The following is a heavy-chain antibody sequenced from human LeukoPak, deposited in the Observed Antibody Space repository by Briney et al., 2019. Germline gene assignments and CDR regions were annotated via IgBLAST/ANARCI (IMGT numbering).Heavy chain of an antibody. V-gene: IGHV3-48*03. CDR2: ISSSGSTI. CDR1: GFTFSSYE. J-gene: IGHJ6*04. Sequence: GGSLRLSCAASGFTFSSYEMNWVRQAPGKGLEWFSYISSSGSTIYYADSVKGRFTISRDNAKNSLYLQMNSLRAEDTAVYYCAELGITMIGGVWGKGTTVTISS. CDR3: AELGITMIGGV. D-gene: IGHD3-10*02.